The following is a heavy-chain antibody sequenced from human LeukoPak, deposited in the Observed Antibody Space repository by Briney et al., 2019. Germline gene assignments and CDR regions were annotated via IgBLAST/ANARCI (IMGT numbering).Heavy chain of an antibody. Sequence: GGSLRLSCAASGFTFSDYYMSWIRQAPGKGLEWVSYISSSGSTIYYADSVKGRLTISRDNAKNSLYLQMNSLRAEDTAVYYCARSRPYYYDSSGYSFDYWGQGTLVTVSS. J-gene: IGHJ4*02. CDR3: ARSRPYYYDSSGYSFDY. CDR1: GFTFSDYY. V-gene: IGHV3-11*01. CDR2: ISSSGSTI. D-gene: IGHD3-22*01.